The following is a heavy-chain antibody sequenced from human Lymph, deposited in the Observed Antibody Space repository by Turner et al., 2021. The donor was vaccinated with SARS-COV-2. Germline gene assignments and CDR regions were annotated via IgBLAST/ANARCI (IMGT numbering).Heavy chain of an antibody. Sequence: EVQLVESGGGLVQPGGSVRLSCARHGVTFSTYWMSWVRQAPGKGLEWVANIKQDGSEKYYVDSVKGRFTISRDNAKNSLYLQMNSLRAEDTAVYYCARLSMGDWHFDLWGRGTLVTVSS. CDR2: IKQDGSEK. CDR3: ARLSMGDWHFDL. J-gene: IGHJ2*01. V-gene: IGHV3-7*01. CDR1: GVTFSTYW. D-gene: IGHD1-26*01.